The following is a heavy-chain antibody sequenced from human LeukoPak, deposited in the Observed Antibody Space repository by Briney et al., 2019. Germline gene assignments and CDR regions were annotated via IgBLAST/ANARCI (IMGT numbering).Heavy chain of an antibody. CDR3: ARLRWGSYRHFDY. CDR2: ISSSSSYI. V-gene: IGHV3-21*01. Sequence: GGSLRLSCAASGFTFSSYSMNWVRQAPGKGLEWVSSISSSSSYIYYADSVKGRFTISRDNAKNSLYLQMNSLRAEDTAVYYCARLRWGSYRHFDYWGQGALVTVSS. D-gene: IGHD3-16*02. J-gene: IGHJ4*02. CDR1: GFTFSSYS.